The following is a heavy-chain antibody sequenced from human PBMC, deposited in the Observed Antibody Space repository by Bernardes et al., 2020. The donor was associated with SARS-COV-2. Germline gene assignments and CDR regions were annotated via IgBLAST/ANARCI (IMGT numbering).Heavy chain of an antibody. CDR3: ARLGAGRHYYYYGMDV. V-gene: IGHV1-2*02. Sequence: ASVKVSCKASGYTFTGYYMHWVRQAPGQGLEWMGWINPNSGGTNYAQKFQGRVTMTRDTSISTAYMELSRLRSDDTAVYYCARLGAGRHYYYYGMDVWGQGTTVTVSS. CDR1: GYTFTGYY. CDR2: INPNSGGT. D-gene: IGHD1-26*01. J-gene: IGHJ6*02.